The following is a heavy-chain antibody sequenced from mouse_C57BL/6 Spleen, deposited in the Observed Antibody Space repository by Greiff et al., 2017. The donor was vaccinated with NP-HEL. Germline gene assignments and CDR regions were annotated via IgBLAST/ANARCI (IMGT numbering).Heavy chain of an antibody. CDR3: SRTGSSGYVGY. CDR2: IYPGDGDT. Sequence: VQLQQSGPELVKPGASVKISCKASGYAFSSSWMNWVKQRPGKGLEWIGRIYPGDGDTNYNGKFKGKATLTADKSSSTASMQLSSLTSEDSAVYFCSRTGSSGYVGYWGQGTTLTVSS. J-gene: IGHJ2*01. V-gene: IGHV1-82*01. D-gene: IGHD3-2*02. CDR1: GYAFSSSW.